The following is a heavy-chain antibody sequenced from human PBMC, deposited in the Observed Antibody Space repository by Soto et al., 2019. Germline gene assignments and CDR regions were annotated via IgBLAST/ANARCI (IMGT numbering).Heavy chain of an antibody. CDR1: GFSLSTSGVG. Sequence: QITLKESGPTLVKPTQTLTLTCTFSGFSLSTSGVGVGWIRQPPGKALEWLALIYWNDDKRYSPSLKSRLTITKDTSNNQVVLTRTNMDPVDTATYYCAHTTKITIFGVVIGNWFDPWGQGTMVTVSS. CDR3: AHTTKITIFGVVIGNWFDP. CDR2: IYWNDDK. D-gene: IGHD3-3*01. J-gene: IGHJ5*02. V-gene: IGHV2-5*01.